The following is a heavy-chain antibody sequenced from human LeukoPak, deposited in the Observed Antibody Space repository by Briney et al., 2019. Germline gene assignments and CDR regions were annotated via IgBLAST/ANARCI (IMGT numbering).Heavy chain of an antibody. V-gene: IGHV4-39*07. D-gene: IGHD3-10*01. CDR1: GGSISSGDYY. J-gene: IGHJ4*02. CDR3: ARGRGRYEW. CDR2: INHSGST. Sequence: SETLSLTCTVSGGSISSGDYYWSWIRQPPGKGLEWIGEINHSGSTNYNPSLKSRVTISVDTSKNQFSLKLSSVTAADTAVYYCARGRGRYEWWGQGTLVTVSS.